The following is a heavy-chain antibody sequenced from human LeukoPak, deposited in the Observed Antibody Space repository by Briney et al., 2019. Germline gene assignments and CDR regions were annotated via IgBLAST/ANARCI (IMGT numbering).Heavy chain of an antibody. D-gene: IGHD2-21*01. CDR2: IVPTPAIT. V-gene: IGHV1-69*04. J-gene: IGHJ4*02. CDR1: GGTFSSYA. CDR3: ARRADCGGSCFINYFDS. Sequence: SVKVSCKVSGGTFSSYAISWVRQAPGQGLEWMGRIVPTPAITNYAQNSQGRVTITADKSSNTVYMELSSLRSEDTAVYYCARRADCGGSCFINYFDSWGQGTLVTVSS.